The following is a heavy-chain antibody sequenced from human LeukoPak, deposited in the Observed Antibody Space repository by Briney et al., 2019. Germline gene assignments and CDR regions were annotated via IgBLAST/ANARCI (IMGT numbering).Heavy chain of an antibody. V-gene: IGHV3-21*01. CDR3: ARDRAGQYYFDY. CDR2: ISSSSSYI. J-gene: IGHJ4*02. CDR1: GFTFSSYS. Sequence: GGSLRLSCAASGFTFSSYSMNWVRQAPGKGLAWVSSISSSSSYIYYADSVKGRFTISRDNAKNSLYLQMNSLRAEDTAVYYCARDRAGQYYFDYWGQGTLVTVSS.